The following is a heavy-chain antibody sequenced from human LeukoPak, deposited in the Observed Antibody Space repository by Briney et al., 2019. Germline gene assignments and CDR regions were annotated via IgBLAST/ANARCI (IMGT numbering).Heavy chain of an antibody. CDR3: VTDPVGYCSSDGCYSVDY. CDR2: FDPEDGET. J-gene: IGHJ4*02. CDR1: GYILTELS. D-gene: IGHD2-15*01. V-gene: IGHV1-24*01. Sequence: ASVKVSCKVSGYILTELSMHWVRQAPGKGLEWMGGFDPEDGETIYAQNFQGRVTMTEDTSTDTAYMELRSLRSEDTAVYYCVTDPVGYCSSDGCYSVDYWGQGTLVTVSS.